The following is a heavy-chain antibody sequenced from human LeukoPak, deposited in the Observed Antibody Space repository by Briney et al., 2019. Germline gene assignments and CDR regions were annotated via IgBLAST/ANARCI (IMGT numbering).Heavy chain of an antibody. J-gene: IGHJ4*02. CDR3: AKGMVRGVILKGFDY. CDR2: ISGGST. Sequence: GGSLRLSCAASGFTVSSNEMSWVRQAPGKGLEWVSSISGGSTYYADSVKGRFTISRDNSKNTLYLQMNSLRAEDTAVYYCAKGMVRGVILKGFDYWGQGTLVTVSS. D-gene: IGHD3-10*01. V-gene: IGHV3-38-3*01. CDR1: GFTVSSNE.